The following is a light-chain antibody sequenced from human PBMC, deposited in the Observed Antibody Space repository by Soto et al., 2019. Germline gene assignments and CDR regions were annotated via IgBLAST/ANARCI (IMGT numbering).Light chain of an antibody. CDR1: SSNIGAGYD. V-gene: IGLV1-40*01. J-gene: IGLJ2*01. Sequence: QAVVTQPPSVSGAPGQRVTISCTGSSSNIGAGYDVHWYQQLPGTAPKLLIYGNSNRPSGVPDRFSGSKSGTSASLAITGLQAEDEADYYCQSYDSYVVFGGGTQLTVL. CDR2: GNS. CDR3: QSYDSYVV.